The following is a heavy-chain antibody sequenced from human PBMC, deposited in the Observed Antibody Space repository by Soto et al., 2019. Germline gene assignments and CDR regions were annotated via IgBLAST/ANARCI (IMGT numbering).Heavy chain of an antibody. CDR1: GGSISGYY. CDR3: ARVRYFDPPYYFDY. J-gene: IGHJ4*02. D-gene: IGHD3-9*01. Sequence: PSETLSLTCTVSGGSISGYYWNWIRQPPGKGLEWIGYIYYSGSTNYNPSLKSRVTISVDTSKNQFSLKLSSVTAADTAVYYCARVRYFDPPYYFDYWGQGTLVTVS. V-gene: IGHV4-59*01. CDR2: IYYSGST.